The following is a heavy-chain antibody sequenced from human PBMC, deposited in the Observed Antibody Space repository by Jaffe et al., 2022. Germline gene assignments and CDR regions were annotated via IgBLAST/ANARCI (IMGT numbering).Heavy chain of an antibody. J-gene: IGHJ4*02. CDR2: ISSSSSYI. D-gene: IGHD3-10*01. CDR3: ARDPGVMVQGGNVDY. CDR1: GFTFSSYS. Sequence: EVQLVESGGGLVKPGGSLRLSCAASGFTFSSYSMNWVRQAPGKGLEWVSSISSSSSYIYYADSVKGRFTISRDNAKNSLYLQMNSLRAEDTAMYYCARDPGVMVQGGNVDYWGQGTLVTVSS. V-gene: IGHV3-21*01.